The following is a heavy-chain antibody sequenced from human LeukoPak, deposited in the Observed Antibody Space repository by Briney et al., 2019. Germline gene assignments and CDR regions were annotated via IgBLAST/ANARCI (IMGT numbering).Heavy chain of an antibody. V-gene: IGHV3-21*01. CDR1: GFTFSSYS. CDR2: ISSSSSYI. D-gene: IGHD2/OR15-2a*01. CDR3: AREAFYDLHAFDI. J-gene: IGHJ3*02. Sequence: GGSLRLSCAASGFTFSSYSMNWVRQAPGKGLEWVSSISSSSSYIYYADSVRGRFTISRDNAKNSLYLQMNSLRAEDTAVYYCAREAFYDLHAFDIWGQGTMVTVSS.